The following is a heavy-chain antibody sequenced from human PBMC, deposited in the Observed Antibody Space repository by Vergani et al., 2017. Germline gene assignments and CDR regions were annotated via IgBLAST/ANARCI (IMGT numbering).Heavy chain of an antibody. CDR1: GFTFSSYS. CDR2: ISSSSSTI. J-gene: IGHJ5*02. V-gene: IGHV3-48*01. CDR3: ARMDIVVVVAANWFDP. D-gene: IGHD2-15*01. Sequence: EVQLVESGGGLVQPGGSLRLSCAASGFTFSSYSMNWVRQAPGKGLEWVSYISSSSSTIYYADSVKGRFTISRDNAKSSLYLQMNSLRAEDTAVYYCARMDIVVVVAANWFDPWGQGTLVTVSS.